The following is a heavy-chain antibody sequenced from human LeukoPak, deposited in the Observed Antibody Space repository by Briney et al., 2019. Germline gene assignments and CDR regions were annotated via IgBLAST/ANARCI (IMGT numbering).Heavy chain of an antibody. Sequence: SETLSLTCTVSGGSISSSSYYWGWIRQPPGKGLEWIGSIYYSGSTYYNPSLKSRVTISVDTSKNQFSLKLCSVTAADTAVYYCARRSPIAAAGTSWYFDLWGRGTLVTVSS. CDR3: ARRSPIAAAGTSWYFDL. CDR2: IYYSGST. J-gene: IGHJ2*01. V-gene: IGHV4-39*01. D-gene: IGHD6-13*01. CDR1: GGSISSSSYY.